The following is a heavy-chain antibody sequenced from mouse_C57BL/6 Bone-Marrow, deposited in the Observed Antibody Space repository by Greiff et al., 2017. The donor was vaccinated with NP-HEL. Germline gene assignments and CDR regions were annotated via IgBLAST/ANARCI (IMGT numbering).Heavy chain of an antibody. CDR3: ARDVGDYYAMDY. CDR2: ISDGGSYT. J-gene: IGHJ4*01. CDR1: GFTFSSYA. Sequence: EVQVVESGGGLVKPGGSLKLSCAASGFTFSSYAMSWVRQTPEKRLEWVATISDGGSYTYYPDNVKGRFTISRDNAKNNLYLQMSHLKSEDTAMYYCARDVGDYYAMDYWGQGTSVTVSS. V-gene: IGHV5-4*01. D-gene: IGHD4-1*01.